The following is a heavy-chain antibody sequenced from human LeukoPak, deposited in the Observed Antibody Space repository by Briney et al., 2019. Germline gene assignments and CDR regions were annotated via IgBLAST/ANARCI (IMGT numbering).Heavy chain of an antibody. CDR3: ARDGGSGDYGDYGTYNYYYMDV. D-gene: IGHD4-17*01. CDR2: ISSSSSYI. CDR1: GFTFSSYS. V-gene: IGHV3-21*01. Sequence: GGSLRITCAASGFTFSSYSMNWVRQAPGKGLEWVSFISSSSSYIYYADPVKGRLTISRDNDKNSLYLQMNSLRAEDTAVYYCARDGGSGDYGDYGTYNYYYMDVWGKGTTVTVSS. J-gene: IGHJ6*03.